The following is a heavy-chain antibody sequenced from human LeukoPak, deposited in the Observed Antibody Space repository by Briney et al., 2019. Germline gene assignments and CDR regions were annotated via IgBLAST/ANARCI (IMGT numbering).Heavy chain of an antibody. CDR3: ARDQVVAGTSHFDY. J-gene: IGHJ4*02. D-gene: IGHD6-19*01. CDR2: IYTSGST. V-gene: IGHV4-4*07. CDR1: GGSISSYY. Sequence: SETLSLTCTVSGGSISSYYWSWIRQPAGKGLEWIGRIYTSGSTNYNPSLKSRVTMSVDTSKNQFSLKLSSVTAADTAVYYCARDQVVAGTSHFDYWGQGTLVTVSS.